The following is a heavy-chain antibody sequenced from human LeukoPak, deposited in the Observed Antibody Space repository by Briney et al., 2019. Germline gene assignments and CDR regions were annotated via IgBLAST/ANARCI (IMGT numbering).Heavy chain of an antibody. CDR3: ASSSYGMDV. CDR2: INHSGST. V-gene: IGHV4-34*01. CDR1: GGSFSGYY. J-gene: IGHJ6*02. Sequence: SETLSRTCAVYGGSFSGYYWSWIRQPPGKGLEWIGEINHSGSTNYNPSLKSRVTISVDTSKNQFSLKLSSVAAADTAVYYCASSSYGMDVWGQGTTVTVSS.